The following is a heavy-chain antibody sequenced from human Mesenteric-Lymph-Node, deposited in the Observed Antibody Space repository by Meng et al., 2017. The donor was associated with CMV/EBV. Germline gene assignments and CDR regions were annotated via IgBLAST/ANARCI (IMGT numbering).Heavy chain of an antibody. D-gene: IGHD2-2*01. Sequence: GESLKISCAASGFTFSSYEMNWVRQAPGKGLEWVSYISSSGSTIYYADSVKGRFTISRDNAKNSLYLQMNSLRAEDTAVYYCARGSRSYCSSTSCYPDYWGQGTLVTVSS. CDR2: ISSSGSTI. V-gene: IGHV3-48*03. CDR3: ARGSRSYCSSTSCYPDY. CDR1: GFTFSSYE. J-gene: IGHJ4*02.